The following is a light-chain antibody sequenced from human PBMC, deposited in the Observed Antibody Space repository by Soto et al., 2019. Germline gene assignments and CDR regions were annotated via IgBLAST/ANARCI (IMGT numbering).Light chain of an antibody. Sequence: EIVMTQSPTTLSVSPGERATLSCRASQSVSTNLAWYQQKPGQVPSLLIYGASTRATGTPARFSGSGSGTDFTLTISSLQPEDFAVYYCQQDYNLPFTFGQGTRLEIK. CDR1: QSVSTN. CDR2: GAS. CDR3: QQDYNLPFT. V-gene: IGKV3D-15*01. J-gene: IGKJ5*01.